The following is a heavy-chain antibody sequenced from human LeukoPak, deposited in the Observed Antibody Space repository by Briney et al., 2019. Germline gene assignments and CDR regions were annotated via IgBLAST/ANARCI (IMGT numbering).Heavy chain of an antibody. Sequence: SGTLSPTCTVSGGSISSGDYYWSWIRQPPGKGLEWIGYIYYSGSTYYNPSLKSRVTISVDTSKNQFSLKLSSVTAADTAVYYCARDLLNEGNHLDYWGQGTLVTVSS. V-gene: IGHV4-30-4*01. D-gene: IGHD4-23*01. CDR1: GGSISSGDYY. J-gene: IGHJ4*02. CDR3: ARDLLNEGNHLDY. CDR2: IYYSGST.